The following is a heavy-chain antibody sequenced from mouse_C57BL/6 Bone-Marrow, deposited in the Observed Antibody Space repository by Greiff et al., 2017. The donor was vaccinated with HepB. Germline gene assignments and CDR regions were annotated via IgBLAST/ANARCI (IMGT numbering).Heavy chain of an antibody. V-gene: IGHV1-15*01. Sequence: VQLQQSGAELVRPGASVTLSCKASGYTFTDYEMHWVKQTPVHGLEWIGAIDPETGGTAYNQKFKGKAILTADKSSSTAYMELRSLTSEDSAVYYCTRCGPPHYYGSPYAMDYWGQGTSVTVSS. J-gene: IGHJ4*01. D-gene: IGHD1-1*01. CDR3: TRCGPPHYYGSPYAMDY. CDR2: IDPETGGT. CDR1: GYTFTDYE.